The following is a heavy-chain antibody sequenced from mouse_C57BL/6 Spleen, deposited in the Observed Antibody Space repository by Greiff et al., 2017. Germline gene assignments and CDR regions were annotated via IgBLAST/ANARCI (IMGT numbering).Heavy chain of an antibody. V-gene: IGHV5-6*01. Sequence: VQLQQSGGDLVKPGGSLKLSCAASGFTFSSYGMSWVRQTPDKRLEWVATISSGGSYTYYPDSVKGRFTISRDNAKNTLYLQMSSLKSEDTAMYYCARQETAQASFAYWGQGTLVTVSA. J-gene: IGHJ3*01. CDR3: ARQETAQASFAY. D-gene: IGHD3-2*02. CDR1: GFTFSSYG. CDR2: ISSGGSYT.